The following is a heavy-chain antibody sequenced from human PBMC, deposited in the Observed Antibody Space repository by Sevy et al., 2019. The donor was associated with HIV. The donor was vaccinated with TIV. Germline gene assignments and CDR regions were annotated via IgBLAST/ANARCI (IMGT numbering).Heavy chain of an antibody. CDR3: ASYYYDGRFDY. CDR1: GGSISSYY. J-gene: IGHJ4*02. D-gene: IGHD3-22*01. V-gene: IGHV4-59*01. Sequence: SETLSLTCTVSGGSISSYYWSWIRQPPGKGLEWIGYIYNSGSTNYNPSLKSRVTISVDTCKNQFSLKLSSVTAADTAVYYCASYYYDGRFDYWGQGTLVTVSS. CDR2: IYNSGST.